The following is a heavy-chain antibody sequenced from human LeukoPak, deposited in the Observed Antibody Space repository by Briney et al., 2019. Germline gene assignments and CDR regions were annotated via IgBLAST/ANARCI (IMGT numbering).Heavy chain of an antibody. J-gene: IGHJ4*02. D-gene: IGHD6-13*01. Sequence: EASVKVSCKASGYTFTSYDINWVRQATGQGLEWMGWMNPNSGNTGYAQKFQGRVTITTDESTSTAYMELSSLRSEDTAVYYCARAESGYSSSWPFDYWGQGTLVTVSS. CDR1: GYTFTSYD. V-gene: IGHV1-8*01. CDR2: MNPNSGNT. CDR3: ARAESGYSSSWPFDY.